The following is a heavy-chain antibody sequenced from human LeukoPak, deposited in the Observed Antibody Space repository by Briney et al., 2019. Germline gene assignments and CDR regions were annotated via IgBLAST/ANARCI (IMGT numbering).Heavy chain of an antibody. Sequence: VASVKVSCKASGGTFSSYAISWVRQAPGQGLEWMGRIIPILGIANYAQKFQGRVTITADKSTNTAYMELSSLRSEDTAVYYCARSPHSDYYDSSGYYRSYYFDYWGQGTLVTVSS. V-gene: IGHV1-69*04. CDR2: IIPILGIA. D-gene: IGHD3-22*01. CDR3: ARSPHSDYYDSSGYYRSYYFDY. CDR1: GGTFSSYA. J-gene: IGHJ4*02.